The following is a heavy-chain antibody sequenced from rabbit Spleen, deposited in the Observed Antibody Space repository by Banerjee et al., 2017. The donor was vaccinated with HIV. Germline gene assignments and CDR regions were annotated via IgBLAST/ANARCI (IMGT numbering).Heavy chain of an antibody. D-gene: IGHD1-1*01. V-gene: IGHV1S40*01. Sequence: QSLEESGGDLVKPGGTLTLTCTASGFSFSNSNYMCWVRQAPGKGLEWIACIYAGSSDTTYYASWAKGRFTIPKTSSTTVTLQMTSLTAADTATHFCARDLGSVVGWNFKLWGPGTLVTVS. J-gene: IGHJ4*01. CDR1: GFSFSNSNY. CDR3: ARDLGSVVGWNFKL. CDR2: IYAGSSDTT.